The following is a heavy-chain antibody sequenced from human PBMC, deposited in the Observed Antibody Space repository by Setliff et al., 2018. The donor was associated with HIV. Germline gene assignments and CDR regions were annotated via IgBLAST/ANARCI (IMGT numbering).Heavy chain of an antibody. D-gene: IGHD2-15*01. CDR2: INHSGST. V-gene: IGHV4-39*07. CDR1: GGSISSSSHY. Sequence: SETLSLTCTVSGGSISSSSHYWGWIRQSPGKGLEWIGEINHSGSTNYNPSLKSRVTMSVDKSKNQFSLRLSSVTAADTAVYYCARARRAGSGPKYFQHWGQGTLVTVSS. CDR3: ARARRAGSGPKYFQH. J-gene: IGHJ1*01.